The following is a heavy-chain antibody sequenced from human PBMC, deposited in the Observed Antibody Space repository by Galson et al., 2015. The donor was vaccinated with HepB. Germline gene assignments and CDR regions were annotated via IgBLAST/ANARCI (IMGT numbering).Heavy chain of an antibody. CDR2: ISGSGGRT. V-gene: IGHV3-23*01. CDR3: AKPVAYCGGGDFLCRFDY. J-gene: IGHJ4*02. Sequence: SLRLSCAVSGITFRSYAMSWVRQAPGKGLEWVSVISGSGGRTNYADSVRGRFTISRDDSENTLYLQMNSLRAEDTAVYYCAKPVAYCGGGDFLCRFDYWGQGTLVTVSS. CDR1: GITFRSYA. D-gene: IGHD2-21*01.